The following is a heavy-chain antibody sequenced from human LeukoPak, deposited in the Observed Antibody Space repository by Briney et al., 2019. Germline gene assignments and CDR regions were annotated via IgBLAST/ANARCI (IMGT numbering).Heavy chain of an antibody. D-gene: IGHD2-2*01. CDR2: ITGSGGST. J-gene: IGHJ5*02. Sequence: GGSLRLSCAASGFTFSSYTMSWVRQAPGKGLEWVSAITGSGGSTFYTDSVKGRFTISRDNPKNTLYLQMNSLRAEDTAVYYCAKALFSLTSWFDPWGLGALVTVSS. CDR3: AKALFSLTSWFDP. V-gene: IGHV3-23*01. CDR1: GFTFSSYT.